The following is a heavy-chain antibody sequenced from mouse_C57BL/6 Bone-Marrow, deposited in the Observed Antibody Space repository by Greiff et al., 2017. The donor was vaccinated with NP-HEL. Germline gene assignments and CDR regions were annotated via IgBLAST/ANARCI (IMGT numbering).Heavy chain of an antibody. Sequence: EVQGVESGGGLVKPGGSLKLSCAASGFTFSSYTMSWVRQTPEKRLEWVATISGGGGNTYYPDSVKGRFTISRDNAKNTLYLQMSSLRSEDTALYYCARRVRANWAAFAYWGQGTLVTVSA. CDR2: ISGGGGNT. D-gene: IGHD4-1*01. CDR1: GFTFSSYT. V-gene: IGHV5-9*01. CDR3: ARRVRANWAAFAY. J-gene: IGHJ3*01.